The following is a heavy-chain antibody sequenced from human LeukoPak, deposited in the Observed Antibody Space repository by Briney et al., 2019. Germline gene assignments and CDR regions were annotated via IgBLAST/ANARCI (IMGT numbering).Heavy chain of an antibody. CDR1: GGSISSYY. Sequence: SETLSLTCTVSGGSISSYYWSWIRQPPGKGLEWIGYIYYSGSTNYNPSLKSRVTISVDTSKNQFSLKLSSVTAADTAVYYCARERRYCSSTSCFNWGQGTLVTVSS. CDR3: ARERRYCSSTSCFN. D-gene: IGHD2-2*01. J-gene: IGHJ4*02. V-gene: IGHV4-59*01. CDR2: IYYSGST.